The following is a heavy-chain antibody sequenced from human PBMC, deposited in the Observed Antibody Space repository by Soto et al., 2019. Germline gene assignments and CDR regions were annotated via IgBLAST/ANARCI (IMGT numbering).Heavy chain of an antibody. D-gene: IGHD3-22*01. CDR3: ARCGYDSSGYYGPAAFDI. V-gene: IGHV1-69*02. J-gene: IGHJ3*02. CDR1: GGTFSSYT. CDR2: IIPILGIA. Sequence: QVQLVQSGAEVKKPESSVKVSCKASGGTFSSYTISWVRQAPGQGLEWMGRIIPILGIANYAQKFQGRVTITADXXTXTXXMELSSLRSEDTAVYYCARCGYDSSGYYGPAAFDIWGQGTMVTVSS.